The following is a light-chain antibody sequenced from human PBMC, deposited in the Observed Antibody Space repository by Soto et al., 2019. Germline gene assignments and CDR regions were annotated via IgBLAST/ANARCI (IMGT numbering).Light chain of an antibody. CDR2: EVS. J-gene: IGLJ2*01. CDR3: SSYTFSNTLI. CDR1: SSDVGGYVY. V-gene: IGLV2-14*01. Sequence: QSVLAQPASVSGSPGQSITSSCTGSSSDVGGYVYVSWYQQHPGKTPKLMIYEVSNRPSGVSNRFSGSKSGNTASLTISGLQTEDEADYYCSSYTFSNTLIFGGGTKVTVL.